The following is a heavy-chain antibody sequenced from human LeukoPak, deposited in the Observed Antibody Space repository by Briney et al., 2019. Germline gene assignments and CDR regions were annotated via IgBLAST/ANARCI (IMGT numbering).Heavy chain of an antibody. J-gene: IGHJ4*02. V-gene: IGHV4-34*01. CDR3: ARRDDYSASLDY. CDR2: ITHSGTT. Sequence: PSETLSLTCAVYGGSFSGYYWNWIRQSPGKGLEWIGEITHSGTTDYNPSLKSRVTISVDTSKNQFSLKVTAVTAADTAIYYCARRDDYSASLDYWGQGTLVTVST. CDR1: GGSFSGYY. D-gene: IGHD4/OR15-4a*01.